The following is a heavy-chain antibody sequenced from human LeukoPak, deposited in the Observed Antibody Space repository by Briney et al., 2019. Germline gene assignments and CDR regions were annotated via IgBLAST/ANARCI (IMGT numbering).Heavy chain of an antibody. D-gene: IGHD3-22*01. CDR1: GFTFSSYA. J-gene: IGHJ3*02. V-gene: IGHV3-23*01. CDR3: ATLTYYYDSSAPDSAFDI. CDR2: ISGSGGST. Sequence: GGSLRLSCAASGFTFSSYAMSWVRQAPGKGLEWVSAISGSGGSTYYADSVKGRFTISRDNSKNTLYVQMNSLRAEDTAVYYCATLTYYYDSSAPDSAFDIWGQGTMVTVSS.